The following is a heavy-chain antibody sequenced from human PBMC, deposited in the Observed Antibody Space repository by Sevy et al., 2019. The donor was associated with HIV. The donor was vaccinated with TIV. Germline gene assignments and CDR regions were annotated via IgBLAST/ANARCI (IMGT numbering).Heavy chain of an antibody. CDR3: ANRAGPIFDN. D-gene: IGHD6-19*01. V-gene: IGHV3-23*01. Sequence: GESLKISCVVSGFTFSNYYMSWVRQAPGKGLEWVSVISDSGGYTSYTDSVKGRFTISRDNSKNTLYLQMNSLRVEDTAIYYCANRAGPIFDNWGQGTLVTVSS. J-gene: IGHJ4*02. CDR2: ISDSGGYT. CDR1: GFTFSNYY.